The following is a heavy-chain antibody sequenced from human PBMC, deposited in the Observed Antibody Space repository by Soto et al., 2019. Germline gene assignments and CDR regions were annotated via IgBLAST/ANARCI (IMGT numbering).Heavy chain of an antibody. CDR3: ATSNTTCPGCYS. V-gene: IGHV1-24*01. D-gene: IGHD1-26*01. Sequence: EASVKVSCKVSGYTLTAFSMHWVRQAPGKGLEWMGGFDPEEGQTIYAQKFQGRVATTEDTSTDTVYMELSSLRFEDTAIYYCATSNTTCPGCYSWGQGTLVTVSS. J-gene: IGHJ5*02. CDR1: GYTLTAFS. CDR2: FDPEEGQT.